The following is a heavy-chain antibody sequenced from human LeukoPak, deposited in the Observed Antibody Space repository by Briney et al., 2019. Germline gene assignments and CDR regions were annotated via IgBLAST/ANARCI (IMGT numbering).Heavy chain of an antibody. CDR1: GFTVSSNY. V-gene: IGHV3-66*02. Sequence: GGSLRLSCAASGFTVSSNYMSWVRQAPGKGLEWVSVIYSGGSTYYADSVKGRFTISRDNSKNTLYLQMNSLRAEDTAVYYCARAYYYYYYSMDVWGQGTTVTVSS. CDR2: IYSGGST. CDR3: ARAYYYYYYSMDV. J-gene: IGHJ6*02.